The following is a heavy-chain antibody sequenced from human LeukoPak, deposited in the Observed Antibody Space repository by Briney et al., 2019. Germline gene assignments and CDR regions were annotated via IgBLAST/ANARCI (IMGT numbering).Heavy chain of an antibody. CDR3: ARDRPLRGYSYVYFDY. CDR2: MNPNSGNT. Sequence: ASVTVSFTASGYTFTRHDINWVRQAPGQGLEWMGWMNPNSGNTGYAQKFHGRVTMTRNTSISTAYMELSSLRSDDTAVYYCARDRPLRGYSYVYFDYWGQGTLVTVSS. J-gene: IGHJ4*02. CDR1: GYTFTRHD. V-gene: IGHV1-8*01. D-gene: IGHD5-18*01.